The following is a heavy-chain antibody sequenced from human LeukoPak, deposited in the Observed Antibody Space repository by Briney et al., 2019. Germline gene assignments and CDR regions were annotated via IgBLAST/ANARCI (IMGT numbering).Heavy chain of an antibody. V-gene: IGHV3-53*01. D-gene: IGHD3-22*01. J-gene: IGHJ6*02. CDR3: ARDRRIVVDYYYYYGMDV. CDR2: IYSGGST. CDR1: GFTVSSNY. Sequence: GGSLRLSCAASGFTVSSNYMSWVRQAPGKGLEWVSAIYSGGSTYYADSVKGRFTISRDNSKNTLYLQMNSLRAEDTAVYYCARDRRIVVDYYYYYGMDVWGQGTTVTVSS.